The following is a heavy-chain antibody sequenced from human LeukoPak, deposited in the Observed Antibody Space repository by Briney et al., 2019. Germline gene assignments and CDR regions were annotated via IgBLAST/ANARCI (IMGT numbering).Heavy chain of an antibody. CDR2: IYHSGST. D-gene: IGHD5-24*01. V-gene: IGHV4-38-2*02. CDR3: ASPWGLQSPYYFDY. Sequence: SETLSLTRTVSGYSITRGSYWGWIRQPPGKGLEWIANIYHSGSTYYNPSLKSRVTISVDTSKNQFSLKLSSVTAADTAVYYCASPWGLQSPYYFDYWGQGTLVTVSS. CDR1: GYSITRGSY. J-gene: IGHJ4*02.